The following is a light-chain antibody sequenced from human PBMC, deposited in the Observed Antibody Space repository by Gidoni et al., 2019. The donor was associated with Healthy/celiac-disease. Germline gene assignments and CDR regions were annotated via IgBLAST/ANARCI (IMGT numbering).Light chain of an antibody. CDR2: AAS. J-gene: IGKJ2*01. CDR1: QIISSY. Sequence: DIQLTQSPSSLSASVGDRVTITCRASQIISSYLNWYQQKPGKAPKLLFYAASSLQSGVPSRFSGSGYGTDFNLTISSWQPEDLATYYCQQRYSTPSYTFGQGTKLEIK. V-gene: IGKV1-39*01. CDR3: QQRYSTPSYT.